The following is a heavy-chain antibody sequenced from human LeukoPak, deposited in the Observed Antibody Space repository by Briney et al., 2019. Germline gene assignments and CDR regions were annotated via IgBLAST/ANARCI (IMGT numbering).Heavy chain of an antibody. CDR1: GGSISSGGYY. V-gene: IGHV4-31*03. Sequence: SETLSLTCTVSGGSISSGGYYRSWIRQHPGKGLEWIGYIYYSGSTYYNPSLKSRVTISVDTSKNQFSLKLSSVTAADTAVYYCARDRRYCSGGSCPDYWGQGTLVTVSS. CDR2: IYYSGST. D-gene: IGHD2-15*01. CDR3: ARDRRYCSGGSCPDY. J-gene: IGHJ4*02.